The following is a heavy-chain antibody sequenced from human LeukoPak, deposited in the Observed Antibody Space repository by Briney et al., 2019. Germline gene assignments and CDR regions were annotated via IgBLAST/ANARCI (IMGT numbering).Heavy chain of an antibody. CDR3: ARDSGRFDVFDI. CDR2: IYSDGRT. D-gene: IGHD3-10*01. J-gene: IGHJ3*02. CDR1: GFTVRTNY. Sequence: GGSLRLSWAASGFTVRTNYMSWVRQAPGKGLEWVSVIYSDGRTYYADSVKGRFTISRDNSKNTLYLQMNSLRAEDTAVYYCARDSGRFDVFDIWGQGTMVTVSS. V-gene: IGHV3-53*01.